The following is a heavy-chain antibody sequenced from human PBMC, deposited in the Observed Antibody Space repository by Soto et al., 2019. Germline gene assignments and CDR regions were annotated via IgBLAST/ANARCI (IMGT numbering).Heavy chain of an antibody. V-gene: IGHV3-9*02. CDR2: ISSNSDTI. CDR3: AKDMKWGGVTTIHYFDS. Sequence: EVQLVESGGGLVQPGRSLRLSCVASGFTADDYAMHWVRQAPGKGLEWVSGISSNSDTIDYADSVKGRFTISRDNAKNCLFLQMNSLRPEDTALYYCAKDMKWGGVTTIHYFDSWGQGTLVTVSS. D-gene: IGHD5-12*01. J-gene: IGHJ4*02. CDR1: GFTADDYA.